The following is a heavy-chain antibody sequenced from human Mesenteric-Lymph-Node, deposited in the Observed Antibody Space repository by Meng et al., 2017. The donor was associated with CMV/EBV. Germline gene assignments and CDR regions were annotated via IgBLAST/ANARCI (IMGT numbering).Heavy chain of an antibody. CDR3: ATPLRSRYYFDY. D-gene: IGHD3-3*01. J-gene: IGHJ4*02. V-gene: IGHV5-51*01. Sequence: KVSCKGSGYSFSTHWIAWVRQMPGKGLELMGMIDPDDSDTRYSPSFQGQVTISVDKSISTAYLQWTSLKASDTAMYYCATPLRSRYYFDYWGQGTLVTVSS. CDR1: GYSFSTHW. CDR2: IDPDDSDT.